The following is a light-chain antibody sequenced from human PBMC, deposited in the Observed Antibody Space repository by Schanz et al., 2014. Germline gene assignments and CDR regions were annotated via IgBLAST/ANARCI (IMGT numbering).Light chain of an antibody. J-gene: IGKJ4*01. V-gene: IGKV3-20*01. Sequence: EIVLTQSPGALSLSPGERATLSCRASQSVSSNYLAWYQQKPGQAPRLLIYAASSRATGIPDRFSGSGSGTDFTLAISRLEPEDFAVYYCQHGGSPVTFGGGTKVEIK. CDR2: AAS. CDR3: QHGGSPVT. CDR1: QSVSSNY.